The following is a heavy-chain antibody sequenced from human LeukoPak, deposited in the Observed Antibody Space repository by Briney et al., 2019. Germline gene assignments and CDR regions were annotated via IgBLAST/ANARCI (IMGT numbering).Heavy chain of an antibody. D-gene: IGHD2-2*01. V-gene: IGHV3-23*01. Sequence: QPGGSLRLSCAASAFTFSTYAMNWVRQAPGKGLEWVSSISSGGGTTYYADSVKSRFTISRDNSKNTLYLQMNSLRPEDTAMYYCANAVCTTSSCSGFYGMDVWGQGTTVAVSS. CDR3: ANAVCTTSSCSGFYGMDV. J-gene: IGHJ6*02. CDR2: ISSGGGTT. CDR1: AFTFSTYA.